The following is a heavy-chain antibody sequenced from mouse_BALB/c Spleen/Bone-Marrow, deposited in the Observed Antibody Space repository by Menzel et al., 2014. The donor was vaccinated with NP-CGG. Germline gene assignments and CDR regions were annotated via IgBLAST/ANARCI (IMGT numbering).Heavy chain of an antibody. D-gene: IGHD1-1*01. J-gene: IGHJ4*01. CDR1: GYTFTSYW. CDR2: IYPGDGDT. CDR3: SRSATTAVADGMDY. V-gene: IGHV1-87*01. Sequence: QVQLQQSGAELARPGASVKLPCKASGYTFTSYWLQWVKQRPGQGLEWIGAIYPGDGDTRYTQKFKGKATLTADKSSSTAYMQLSSLASEDSAAYYCSRSATTAVADGMDYWGQGTSVTVSS.